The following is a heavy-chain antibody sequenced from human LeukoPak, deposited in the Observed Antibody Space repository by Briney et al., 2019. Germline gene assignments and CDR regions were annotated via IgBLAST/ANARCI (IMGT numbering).Heavy chain of an antibody. CDR2: IRGDNGNT. Sequence: EASVKVSCKASGYTFSNYGISWVRQAPGQGLEWVGWIRGDNGNTNYAQKLQGRVTMTTDTSTSTAYMELRSLGSDETAVYYCARVDLLTGYYFFDYWGQGTLVTVSS. V-gene: IGHV1-18*01. J-gene: IGHJ4*02. CDR1: GYTFSNYG. CDR3: ARVDLLTGYYFFDY. D-gene: IGHD3-9*01.